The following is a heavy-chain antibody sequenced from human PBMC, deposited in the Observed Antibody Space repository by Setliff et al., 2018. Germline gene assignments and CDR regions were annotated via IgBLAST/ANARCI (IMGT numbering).Heavy chain of an antibody. V-gene: IGHV4-59*08. CDR3: ARGPPGYYYYMNV. CDR1: GASISSYY. J-gene: IGHJ6*03. CDR2: IYYGGTT. Sequence: PSETLSLTCTVSGASISSYYWSWIRQPPGKGLEWIGYIYYGGTTNYNPSLKSRVSISLDTSKSQFSLRLSSLTAADTAVYYCARGPPGYYYYMNVWGQGTTVTVSS.